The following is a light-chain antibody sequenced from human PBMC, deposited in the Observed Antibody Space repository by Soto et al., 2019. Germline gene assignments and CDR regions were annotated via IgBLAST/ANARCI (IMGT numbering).Light chain of an antibody. J-gene: IGKJ1*01. CDR2: GAS. Sequence: EIVLTKSPDTLSLSPGERATLFCRASQSVSNNYLAWYQQKPGQAPRLLIYGASNRATGIPDRFSGSGSGTDFTLTITRLEPEDFAVYYCQQYSSSRTFGQGTKVDIK. CDR1: QSVSNNY. CDR3: QQYSSSRT. V-gene: IGKV3-20*01.